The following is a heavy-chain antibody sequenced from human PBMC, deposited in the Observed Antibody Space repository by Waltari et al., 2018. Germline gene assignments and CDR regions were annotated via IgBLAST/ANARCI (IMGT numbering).Heavy chain of an antibody. J-gene: IGHJ5*02. D-gene: IGHD2-2*02. V-gene: IGHV1-2*02. Sequence: QVQLVQSGAEVKKPGASVKVSCKASGYTFTGYYMHWVRQAPGQGLEWMERSNPTSAGTNHPQKFQGMVTMTRDTSISTAYMELSRLRSDDTAVYYCARGGVPAAIEGNWFDPWGQGTLVTVSS. CDR3: ARGGVPAAIEGNWFDP. CDR2: SNPTSAGT. CDR1: GYTFTGYY.